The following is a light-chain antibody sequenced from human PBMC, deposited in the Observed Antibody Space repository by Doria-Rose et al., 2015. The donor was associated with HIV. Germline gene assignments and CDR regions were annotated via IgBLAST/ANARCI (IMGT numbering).Light chain of an antibody. J-gene: IGLJ1*01. CDR1: SSDVGGFGY. CDR3: NSYTTSSTHNYV. V-gene: IGLV2-14*03. Sequence: TISCTGPSSDVGGFGYVSWYQQHPGKAPKLMIYDVSNRPSGVSNRFSGSKSGDTASLIISGLQAEDEADYYCNSYTTSSTHNYVFGTGTKVTVL. CDR2: DVS.